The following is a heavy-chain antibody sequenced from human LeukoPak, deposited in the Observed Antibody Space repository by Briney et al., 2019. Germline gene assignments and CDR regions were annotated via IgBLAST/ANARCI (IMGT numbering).Heavy chain of an antibody. CDR2: INHSGST. V-gene: IGHV4-34*01. Sequence: SETLSLTCAVYGGSFSGYYWSWLRQPPGKGLEWIGEINHSGSTNYNPSLKSRVTISVDTSKNQFSLKLSSVTAADTAVYYCATNVRGVIRRNAFDIWGQGAMVTVSS. J-gene: IGHJ3*02. D-gene: IGHD3-10*01. CDR1: GGSFSGYY. CDR3: ATNVRGVIRRNAFDI.